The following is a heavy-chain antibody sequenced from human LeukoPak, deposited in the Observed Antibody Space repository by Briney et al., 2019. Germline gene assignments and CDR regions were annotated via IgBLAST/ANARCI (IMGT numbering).Heavy chain of an antibody. CDR2: IYADGNT. CDR1: GFIVNTNY. V-gene: IGHV3-53*01. D-gene: IGHD2-21*01. J-gene: IGHJ4*02. Sequence: GGSLRLSCAASGFIVNTNYMSWVRQAPGMGLEWVSFIYADGNTYYADSVKGRFTISRDISKNAVFLQMNSLRAEDTAVYYCARDLLAGGGVWGQGTLVTVSS. CDR3: ARDLLAGGGV.